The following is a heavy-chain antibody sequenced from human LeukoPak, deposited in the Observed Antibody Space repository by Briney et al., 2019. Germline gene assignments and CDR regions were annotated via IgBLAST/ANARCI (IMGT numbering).Heavy chain of an antibody. D-gene: IGHD6-19*01. Sequence: ASVKVSCKASGYTFTSYYMHWVRQAPGQGLEWMGIIIPSGGSTSYAQKFQGRVTMTRDMSTSTVYMELSSLRSEDTAVYYCARAPSYSSGWYRGVSYYYYYMDVWGKGTTVTVSS. J-gene: IGHJ6*03. CDR3: ARAPSYSSGWYRGVSYYYYYMDV. CDR2: IIPSGGST. CDR1: GYTFTSYY. V-gene: IGHV1-46*01.